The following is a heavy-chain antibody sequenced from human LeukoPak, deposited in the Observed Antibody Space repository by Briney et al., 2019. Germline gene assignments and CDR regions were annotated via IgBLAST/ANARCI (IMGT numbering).Heavy chain of an antibody. J-gene: IGHJ2*01. V-gene: IGHV1-8*02. CDR2: MNPNSGNT. CDR3: ARGSFKYYYDSSGYLERYFDL. CDR1: GYTFTTYY. D-gene: IGHD3-22*01. Sequence: ASVKVSCKASGYTFTTYYIHWVRQAPGQGLEWMGWMNPNSGNTGYAQKFQGRVTMTRNTSISTAYMELSSLRSEDTAVYYCARGSFKYYYDSSGYLERYFDLWGRGTLVTVSS.